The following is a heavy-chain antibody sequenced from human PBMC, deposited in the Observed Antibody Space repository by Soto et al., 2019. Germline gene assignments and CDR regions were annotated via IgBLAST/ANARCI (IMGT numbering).Heavy chain of an antibody. Sequence: GGSLRLSCAASEFTFSSYGMHWVRQAPGKELERVAVMSYDGSNKYYADSVKGRFTISRDNSTNTLYLHMNSLRAEDTAVYYWATAPPMAATEHYFCHRGQGTLVTIAS. D-gene: IGHD6-13*01. CDR2: MSYDGSNK. J-gene: IGHJ4*01. CDR3: ATAPPMAATEHYFCH. CDR1: EFTFSSYG. V-gene: IGHV3-30*03.